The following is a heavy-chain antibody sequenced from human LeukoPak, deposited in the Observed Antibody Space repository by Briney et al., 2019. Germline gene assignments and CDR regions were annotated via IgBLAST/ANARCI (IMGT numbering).Heavy chain of an antibody. Sequence: RGTLRLSCVASGFPFRSHAITRVRQTPGKGLEPLSVITDDEDTYYADSVKGRFTISRDNSQNTVFLQMNSLRVEDTAVYYCAKVDYWSPENYFDSWGQGTLVTVSS. J-gene: IGHJ4*02. CDR3: AKVDYWSPENYFDS. CDR2: ITDDEDT. D-gene: IGHD1-1*01. V-gene: IGHV3-23*01. CDR1: GFPFRSHA.